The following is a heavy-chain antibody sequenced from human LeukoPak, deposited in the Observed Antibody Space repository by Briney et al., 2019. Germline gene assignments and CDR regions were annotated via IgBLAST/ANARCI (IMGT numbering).Heavy chain of an antibody. CDR3: ARVRIGQQLDKYYYYAMDV. CDR2: INPNSGGT. D-gene: IGHD6-13*01. J-gene: IGHJ6*02. Sequence: ASVKVSCKASGYTFTVYYMYWGRQAPGQGLEWMGLINPNSGGTNYAHEFQGRVTMTTDTSISTAYMEVSRLRSDDTAVYYCARVRIGQQLDKYYYYAMDVWGQGTTVTVSS. CDR1: GYTFTVYY. V-gene: IGHV1-2*02.